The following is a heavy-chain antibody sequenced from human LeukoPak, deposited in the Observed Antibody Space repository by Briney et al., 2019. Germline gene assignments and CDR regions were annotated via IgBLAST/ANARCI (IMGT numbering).Heavy chain of an antibody. Sequence: GSLRLSCAASGFIFSRDWMSWVRQAPGRGLEWVANINQDESEAFSVDSVKGRFTIFRDNAKNSLYLQMNSLRAEDTAVYYCARDEYYYDSSGYSGPGYYYGMDVWGQGTTVTVSS. V-gene: IGHV3-7*01. J-gene: IGHJ6*02. CDR1: GFIFSRDW. CDR3: ARDEYYYDSSGYSGPGYYYGMDV. CDR2: INQDESEA. D-gene: IGHD3-22*01.